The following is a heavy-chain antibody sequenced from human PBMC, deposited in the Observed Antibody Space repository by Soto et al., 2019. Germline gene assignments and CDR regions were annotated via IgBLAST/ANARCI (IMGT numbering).Heavy chain of an antibody. CDR2: INPNGGVT. CDR1: GDSFNDYY. CDR3: ARESGGATATLDYYYCYMEV. D-gene: IGHD5-12*01. Sequence: QVQLVQSGAEVRKPGASVTVSCRSSGDSFNDYYIHWVRQAPGQGFEWIGWINPNGGVTKYAQKFQGWVSMTRDTSIRTVYMQLSRLRSDDTAVYYCARESGGATATLDYYYCYMEVWGTGTTVTVSS. V-gene: IGHV1-2*04. J-gene: IGHJ6*03.